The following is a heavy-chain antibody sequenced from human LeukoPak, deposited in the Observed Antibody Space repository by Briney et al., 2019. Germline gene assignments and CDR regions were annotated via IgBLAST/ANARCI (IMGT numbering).Heavy chain of an antibody. V-gene: IGHV1-69*05. CDR3: ARSAGYSGYDSYYYYYYMDV. J-gene: IGHJ6*03. D-gene: IGHD5-12*01. Sequence: SVKVSCKASGGTFSSYAISWVRQAPGQGLEWMGGIFPIFGTANYAQQFQGRVTITTDESTSTAYMELSSLRSEDTAVYYCARSAGYSGYDSYYYYYYMDVWGKGTTVTVSS. CDR1: GGTFSSYA. CDR2: IFPIFGTA.